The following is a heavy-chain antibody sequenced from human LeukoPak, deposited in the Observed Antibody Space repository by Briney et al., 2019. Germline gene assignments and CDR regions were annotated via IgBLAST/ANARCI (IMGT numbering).Heavy chain of an antibody. D-gene: IGHD3-10*01. J-gene: IGHJ4*02. V-gene: IGHV4-30-2*01. CDR1: GGFISSGGYS. CDR2: IYHSGIT. Sequence: SQTLSLTCAVSGGFISSGGYSWRWIRQPPGKGLEWIGYIYHSGITYYNPALKSRVTISVDRSKNQFPLKLSSVTAAETAVYYCARGYGSGLVDYWGQGTLVTVSS. CDR3: ARGYGSGLVDY.